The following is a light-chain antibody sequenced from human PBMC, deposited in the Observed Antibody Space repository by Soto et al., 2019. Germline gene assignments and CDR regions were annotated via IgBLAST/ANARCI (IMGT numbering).Light chain of an antibody. CDR2: GAS. J-gene: IGKJ5*01. Sequence: EILLTQSPATLSVSPGERATLSCRASQSVSSNLAWYQQKPGQAPRLLIFGASKRATGIPDRFSGSGSGRDFTLTISSLQPEDFATYYCQQSYSTPITFGQGTRLEIK. CDR1: QSVSSN. V-gene: IGKV3D-15*01. CDR3: QQSYSTPIT.